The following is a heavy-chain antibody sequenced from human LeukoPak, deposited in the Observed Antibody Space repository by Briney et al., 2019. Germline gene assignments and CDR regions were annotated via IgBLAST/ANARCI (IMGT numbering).Heavy chain of an antibody. Sequence: SGTLSLTCTVAGGSISSHYWSWIRQPPGKGLEWIGYIYYSGSTNYNPSLKSRVTISVDTSKNQFSLKLSSVTAADTAVYYCAREARWNYSPWFDPWGQGTLVTVSS. J-gene: IGHJ5*02. CDR1: GGSISSHY. V-gene: IGHV4-59*11. CDR3: AREARWNYSPWFDP. D-gene: IGHD1-7*01. CDR2: IYYSGST.